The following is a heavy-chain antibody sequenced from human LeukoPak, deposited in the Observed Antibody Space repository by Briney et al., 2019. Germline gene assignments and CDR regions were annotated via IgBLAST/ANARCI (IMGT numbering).Heavy chain of an antibody. V-gene: IGHV4-59*08. CDR1: GGSINSYY. J-gene: IGHJ3*02. Sequence: SETLSLTCTVSGGSINSYYWSWIRQPPGKELEWIGYVYGTGSTNYNPSLKSRVTFSVDTSKNQFSLNLSSVTAADTAMYYCARGGYYDKEAFDIWGQGTMVTVSS. CDR2: VYGTGST. CDR3: ARGGYYDKEAFDI. D-gene: IGHD3-22*01.